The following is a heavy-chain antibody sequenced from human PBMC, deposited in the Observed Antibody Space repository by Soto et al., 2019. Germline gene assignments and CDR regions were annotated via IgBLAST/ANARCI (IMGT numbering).Heavy chain of an antibody. J-gene: IGHJ4*02. Sequence: QVQLVESGGGVVQPGTSLRLSCAASGFTFSGYGMHWVRQAPGKGLEWVAVIWYDGSNRYYVDSVEGRFTISRDNSKNTLYLKMNSLRADDTAVYYCARDDGVPRGSPLDSWGQGTLVTV. CDR2: IWYDGSNR. V-gene: IGHV3-33*01. D-gene: IGHD3-16*01. CDR1: GFTFSGYG. CDR3: ARDDGVPRGSPLDS.